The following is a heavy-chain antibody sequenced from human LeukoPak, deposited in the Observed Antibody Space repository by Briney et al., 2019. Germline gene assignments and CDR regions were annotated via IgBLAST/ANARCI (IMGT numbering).Heavy chain of an antibody. CDR1: GFTFSSYA. CDR2: MSYDGSNK. J-gene: IGHJ4*02. D-gene: IGHD3-9*01. V-gene: IGHV3-30*01. Sequence: GRSLRLSCAASGFTFSSYAMHWVRQAPGKGLEWVAVMSYDGSNKYYADSVKGRFTISRDNSKNTLYLQMNSLRAEDTAVYYCARARYFDWLPFDYWGQGTLVTVSS. CDR3: ARARYFDWLPFDY.